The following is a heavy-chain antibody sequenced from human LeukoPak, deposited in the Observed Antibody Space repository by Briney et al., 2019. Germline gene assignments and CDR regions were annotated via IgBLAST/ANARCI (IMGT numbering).Heavy chain of an antibody. J-gene: IGHJ4*02. CDR1: LFTFDDYA. CDR2: ISWNSGSI. V-gene: IGHV3-9*01. D-gene: IGHD6-13*01. CDR3: AKGSAAGSPPRDY. Sequence: GGSLRLSCAASLFTFDDYAMHWVRQAPGKGLEWVSGISWNSGSIGYADSVKGRFTISRDNAKNSLYLQMNSLRAEDTALYYCAKGSAAGSPPRDYWGQGTLVTVSS.